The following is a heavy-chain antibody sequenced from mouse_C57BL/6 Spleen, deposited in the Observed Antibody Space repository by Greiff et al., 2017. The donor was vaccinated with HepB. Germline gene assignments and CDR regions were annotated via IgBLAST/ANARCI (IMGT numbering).Heavy chain of an antibody. J-gene: IGHJ1*03. CDR3: ARDRGDYSYWYFDV. D-gene: IGHD2-4*01. Sequence: DVMLVESGGGLVKPGGSLKLSCAASGFTFSSYAMSWVRQTPEKRLEWVATISDGGSYTYYPDNVKGRFTISRDNAKNNLYLQMSHLKSEDTAMYYCARDRGDYSYWYFDVWGTGTTVTVSS. CDR1: GFTFSSYA. V-gene: IGHV5-4*01. CDR2: ISDGGSYT.